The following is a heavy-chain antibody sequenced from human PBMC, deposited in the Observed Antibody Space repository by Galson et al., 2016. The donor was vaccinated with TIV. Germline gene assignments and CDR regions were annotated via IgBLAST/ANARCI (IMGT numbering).Heavy chain of an antibody. V-gene: IGHV3-23*01. Sequence: SLRLSCAASGFTFSNYAMHWVRQAPGKGLEWVSGISGSGGITYFADSVKGRFTISRDNSMNTLYLQLNSLRAEDTAVYYCAKRRNYGGDSFENWGQGTMVTVSS. D-gene: IGHD4-23*01. CDR3: AKRRNYGGDSFEN. J-gene: IGHJ3*02. CDR2: ISGSGGIT. CDR1: GFTFSNYA.